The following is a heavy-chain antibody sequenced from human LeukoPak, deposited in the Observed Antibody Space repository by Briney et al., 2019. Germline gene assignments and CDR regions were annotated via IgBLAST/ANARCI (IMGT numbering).Heavy chain of an antibody. V-gene: IGHV3-30-3*01. CDR2: ISYDGSNK. CDR3: ARAASNYDFWSGPPNFDY. D-gene: IGHD3-3*01. J-gene: IGHJ4*02. CDR1: GFTFSSHD. Sequence: PGGSLRLSCAASGFTFSSHDMHWVRQAPGKGLEWVAVISYDGSNKYSADSVKGRFTISRDNSKNTLYLQMNSLRAEDTAVYYCARAASNYDFWSGPPNFDYWGQGTLVTVSS.